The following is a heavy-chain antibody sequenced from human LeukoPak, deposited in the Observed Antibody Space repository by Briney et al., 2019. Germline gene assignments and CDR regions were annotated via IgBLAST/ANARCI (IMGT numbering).Heavy chain of an antibody. D-gene: IGHD6-19*01. J-gene: IGHJ4*02. CDR1: GFSVSNSG. Sequence: GGSLRLSCTVSGFSVSNSGMSWVRQAPGKGLELISAISVDGETALYADSVKGWFIISRDNSKNTLYLQMSSLRAEDTAVYAQGYLSGWYPHWGQGSLVSVSS. CDR3: GYLSGWYPH. V-gene: IGHV3-23*01. CDR2: ISVDGETA.